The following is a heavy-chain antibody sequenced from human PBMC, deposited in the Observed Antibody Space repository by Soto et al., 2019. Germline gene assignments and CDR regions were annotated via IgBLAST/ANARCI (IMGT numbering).Heavy chain of an antibody. Sequence: QVQLQQWGAGLLKPSETLSLTCAVYGGSFSGYYWSWIRQPPGKGLEWIGERTHSGSTKYNPSLKSRATISVDTSKNQFSLKLSSVTAADTAVYYCAREVRSSSSLYYYYMDVWGKGTTVTVSS. V-gene: IGHV4-34*01. CDR2: RTHSGST. J-gene: IGHJ6*03. CDR3: AREVRSSSSLYYYYMDV. D-gene: IGHD6-6*01. CDR1: GGSFSGYY.